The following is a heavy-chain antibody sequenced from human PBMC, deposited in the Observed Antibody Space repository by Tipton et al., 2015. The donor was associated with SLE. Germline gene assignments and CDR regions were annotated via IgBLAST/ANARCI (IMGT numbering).Heavy chain of an antibody. V-gene: IGHV3-33*01. D-gene: IGHD3-10*01. CDR3: ARDYYGSGSYKDY. Sequence: SLRLSCAASGFTFSSYGMHWVRQAPGKGLEWVAVIWYDGSNKYYADSVKGRFTISRDNSKNTLYLQMNSLRAEDTAVYYCARDYYGSGSYKDYWGQGTLVTVSS. CDR1: GFTFSSYG. CDR2: IWYDGSNK. J-gene: IGHJ4*02.